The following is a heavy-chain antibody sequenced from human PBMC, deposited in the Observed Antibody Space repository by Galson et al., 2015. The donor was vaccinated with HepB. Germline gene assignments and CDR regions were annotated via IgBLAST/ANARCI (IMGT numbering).Heavy chain of an antibody. V-gene: IGHV3-33*01. J-gene: IGHJ6*02. CDR2: IWYDGSNK. Sequence: SLRLSCAASGFTFSSYGMHWVRQAPGKGLEWVAVIWYDGSNKYYADSVKGRFTISRDNSKNTPYLQMNSLRAEDTAVYYCARDRTWGVDGGMDVWGQGTTVTVSS. CDR3: ARDRTWGVDGGMDV. CDR1: GFTFSSYG. D-gene: IGHD3-10*01.